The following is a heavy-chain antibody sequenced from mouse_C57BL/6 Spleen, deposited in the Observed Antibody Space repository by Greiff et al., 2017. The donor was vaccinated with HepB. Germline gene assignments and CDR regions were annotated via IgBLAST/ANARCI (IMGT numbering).Heavy chain of an antibody. Sequence: EVKLMESGGGLVQPGGSLSLSCAASGFTFTDYYMSWVRQPPGKALEWLGFIRNKANGYTTEYSASVKGRFTISRDNSQSILYLQMNALRAEDSATYYCARNYDYEAWFAYWGQGTLVTVSA. CDR1: GFTFTDYY. J-gene: IGHJ3*01. CDR3: ARNYDYEAWFAY. V-gene: IGHV7-3*01. CDR2: IRNKANGYTT. D-gene: IGHD2-4*01.